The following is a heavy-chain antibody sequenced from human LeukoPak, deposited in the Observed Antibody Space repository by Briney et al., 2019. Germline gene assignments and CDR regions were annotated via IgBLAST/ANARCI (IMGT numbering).Heavy chain of an antibody. V-gene: IGHV5-51*01. J-gene: IGHJ4*02. CDR3: ARTYCGGDCYYSYFDY. CDR1: GYSFTTYW. Sequence: GESLKISCKGSGYSFTTYWIGWVRQMPGKGLEWMGIIYPGDSDTRYSPSFQGQVTISADKSISTAYLQWSSLKASGTAMYYCARTYCGGDCYYSYFDYWGQGILVTVSS. D-gene: IGHD2-21*02. CDR2: IYPGDSDT.